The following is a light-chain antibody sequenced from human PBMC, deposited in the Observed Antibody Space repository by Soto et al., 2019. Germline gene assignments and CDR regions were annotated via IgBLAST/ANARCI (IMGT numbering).Light chain of an antibody. J-gene: IGKJ1*01. Sequence: DIQMTQSPSTLSASVGDRVTITCRASQSMNDWLAWYQQKPEKPPKVLIYDASSLQSGVPSRFSGSGSGTEFTLTIGSLQPDDVATYYCLRYNAFSQTFGQGTKVEI. V-gene: IGKV1-5*01. CDR2: DAS. CDR3: LRYNAFSQT. CDR1: QSMNDW.